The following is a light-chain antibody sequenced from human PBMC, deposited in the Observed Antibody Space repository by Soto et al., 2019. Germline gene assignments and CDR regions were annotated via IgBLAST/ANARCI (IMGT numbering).Light chain of an antibody. Sequence: QSALTQPASVSGSPGQSITISCTGTSSDVGGYNYVSWYQQHPGKAPKLMIYDVRNRPSGVSNRFSGSKSGNTASLTISGLQAEDEADYYCSSYTRHSTHVVFGGGTKLTVL. CDR2: DVR. V-gene: IGLV2-14*01. CDR3: SSYTRHSTHVV. J-gene: IGLJ2*01. CDR1: SSDVGGYNY.